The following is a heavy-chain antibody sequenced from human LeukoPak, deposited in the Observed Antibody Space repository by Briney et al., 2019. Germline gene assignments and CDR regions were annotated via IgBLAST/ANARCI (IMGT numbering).Heavy chain of an antibody. J-gene: IGHJ4*02. CDR1: GYSFTSYW. CDR2: IYPGDSDT. Sequence: GESLKISCKGSGYSFTSYWIGWVRQMPGKGLDWMGIIYPGDSDTRYSPSFQGQVTISADKSISTAYLQWSSLKASDTAMYYCARQRGSRDGYNYHIDYWGQGTLVTVSS. D-gene: IGHD5-24*01. CDR3: ARQRGSRDGYNYHIDY. V-gene: IGHV5-51*01.